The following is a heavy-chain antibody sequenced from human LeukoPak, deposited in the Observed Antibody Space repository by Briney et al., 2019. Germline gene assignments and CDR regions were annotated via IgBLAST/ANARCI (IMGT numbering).Heavy chain of an antibody. CDR2: ISSSGSTI. Sequence: GGSLRLSCAASGFTFSSYEMNWVRQAPGKGLEWVSYISSSGSTIYYADSVKGRFTISRDNAKNSLYLQMNSLRAEDTAVYYCANLWGGGYKSDGMDVWGKGTTVTASS. V-gene: IGHV3-48*03. D-gene: IGHD5-24*01. CDR3: ANLWGGGYKSDGMDV. J-gene: IGHJ6*04. CDR1: GFTFSSYE.